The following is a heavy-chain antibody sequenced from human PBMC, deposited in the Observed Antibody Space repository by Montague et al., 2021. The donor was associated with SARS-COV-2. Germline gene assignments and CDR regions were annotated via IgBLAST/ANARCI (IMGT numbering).Heavy chain of an antibody. V-gene: IGHV4-59*08. CDR2: LYYSGST. Sequence: SETLSLTCSVSGGSISTYYWTWIRQPPGKGLEWLAYLYYSGSTNYNPSLKSRVTISVDTSKNELSLKLSSVTAADTAVYFCAGHPFKSPRDPRPFDSWGQGALVIVSS. CDR1: GGSISTYY. J-gene: IGHJ5*01. CDR3: AGHPFKSPRDPRPFDS. D-gene: IGHD1-1*01.